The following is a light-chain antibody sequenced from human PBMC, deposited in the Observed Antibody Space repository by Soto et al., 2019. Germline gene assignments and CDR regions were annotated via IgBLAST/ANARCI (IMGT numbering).Light chain of an antibody. Sequence: EIVMTQSPATLSVSPGERATLSCSAIQSVSSNLAWYQQKPGQAPRLLIYGASTRATGIPARFSGSGSGTEFTLPISSLQSEDFAVYYCQQYNNWHPWTFGQGTKVEIK. CDR1: QSVSSN. CDR2: GAS. J-gene: IGKJ1*01. CDR3: QQYNNWHPWT. V-gene: IGKV3-15*01.